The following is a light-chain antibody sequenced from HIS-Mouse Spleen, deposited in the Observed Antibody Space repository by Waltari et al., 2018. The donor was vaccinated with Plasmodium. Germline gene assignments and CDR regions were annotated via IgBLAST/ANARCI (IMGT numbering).Light chain of an antibody. CDR3: QSADSSGTPNWV. CDR2: KDS. Sequence: SYELTQPPSVSVSPGQTARITCSGDALPKQYAYWYQQKPGQAPVLVIYKDSERPSGIAGRCSGSSSGKTVTLTISGVQAEDEADYYCQSADSSGTPNWVFGGGTKLTVL. V-gene: IGLV3-25*03. CDR1: ALPKQY. J-gene: IGLJ3*02.